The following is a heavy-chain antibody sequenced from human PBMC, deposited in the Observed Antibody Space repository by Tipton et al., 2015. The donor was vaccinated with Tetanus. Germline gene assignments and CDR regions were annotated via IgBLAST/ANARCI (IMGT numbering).Heavy chain of an antibody. D-gene: IGHD6-13*01. J-gene: IGHJ5*02. CDR3: ARGTWLYTSTYHRHWLDP. V-gene: IGHV4-31*03. Sequence: LRLSCTVSGASIRGSGFFWNWVRQHPGKGLEWIGYIYYSGDTYINPSLKSRVTMSVDTSKNQFSLNVSSVTAADTAVYYCARGTWLYTSTYHRHWLDPWGQGTLVTVSS. CDR2: IYYSGDT. CDR1: GASIRGSGFF.